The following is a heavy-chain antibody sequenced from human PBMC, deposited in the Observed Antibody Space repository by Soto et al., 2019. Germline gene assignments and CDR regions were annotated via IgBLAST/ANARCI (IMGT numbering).Heavy chain of an antibody. CDR2: ISGSGGST. D-gene: IGHD2-8*02. J-gene: IGHJ4*02. Sequence: EVQVLESGGGLVQPGGSLRLSCAASGFSFSSYAMSWVRQAPGKGLEWVSGISGSGGSTYYADSVKGRFTISRDNSKNTVYLQMNSLRAEDTAVYYCAKGATGLGYFDCWGQGTLVTVSS. V-gene: IGHV3-23*01. CDR3: AKGATGLGYFDC. CDR1: GFSFSSYA.